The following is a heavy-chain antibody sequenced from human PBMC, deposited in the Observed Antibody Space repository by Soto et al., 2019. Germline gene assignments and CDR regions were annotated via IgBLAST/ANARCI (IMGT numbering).Heavy chain of an antibody. CDR1: GGTFSSYA. Sequence: QVQLVQSGAEVKKPGSSVKVSCKASGGTFSSYAISWVRQAPGQGLEWMGGIIPIFGTANYAQKFQGRVTXXAXEXXSTAYMELSSLRSEDTAVYYCASAAVAATRGYFDYWGQGTLVTVSS. J-gene: IGHJ4*02. V-gene: IGHV1-69*12. CDR2: IIPIFGTA. D-gene: IGHD2-15*01. CDR3: ASAAVAATRGYFDY.